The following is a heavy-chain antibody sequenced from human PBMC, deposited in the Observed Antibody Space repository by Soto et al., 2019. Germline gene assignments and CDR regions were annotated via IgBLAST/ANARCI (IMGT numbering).Heavy chain of an antibody. Sequence: SVKVSCKASGGTFSSYAISWVRQAPGQGLEWMGGIIPIFGTANYAQKFKGRVTITADKSTSTAYMELSSLRSEDAAVYYCARDDGGFLEGYGFDYWGQGTLVTVSS. CDR1: GGTFSSYA. V-gene: IGHV1-69*06. CDR3: ARDDGGFLEGYGFDY. D-gene: IGHD3-3*01. J-gene: IGHJ4*02. CDR2: IIPIFGTA.